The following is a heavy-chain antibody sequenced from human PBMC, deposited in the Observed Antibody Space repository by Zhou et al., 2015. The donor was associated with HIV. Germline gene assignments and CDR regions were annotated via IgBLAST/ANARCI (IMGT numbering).Heavy chain of an antibody. V-gene: IGHV3-21*01. CDR3: ARCARTTVATCNWFDP. CDR2: ISSSSSYI. CDR1: GFTFSSYG. Sequence: EVQLFGVGGEAWYSLGGSLRVSCAASGFTFSSYGMSWVRQAPGKGLEWVSSISSSSSYIYNADSVKGRFTISRDNAKNSLYLQMNSLRAEDTAVYYCARCARTTVATCNWFDPWGQGTLVTVSS. J-gene: IGHJ5*02. D-gene: IGHD4-11*01.